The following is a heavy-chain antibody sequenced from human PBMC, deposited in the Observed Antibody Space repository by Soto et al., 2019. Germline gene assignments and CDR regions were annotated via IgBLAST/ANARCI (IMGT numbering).Heavy chain of an antibody. J-gene: IGHJ4*02. D-gene: IGHD3-10*01. CDR3: AKDKPDYYGSGSYYNDY. Sequence: EVQLVESGGGLIQPGGSLRLSCAASGFTVSSNYMSWVRQAPGKGLEWVSVIYSGGSTYYADSVKGRFTISRDNSKNTLYLQMNSLRAEDTAVYYCAKDKPDYYGSGSYYNDYWGQGTLVTVSS. CDR2: IYSGGST. V-gene: IGHV3-66*03. CDR1: GFTVSSNY.